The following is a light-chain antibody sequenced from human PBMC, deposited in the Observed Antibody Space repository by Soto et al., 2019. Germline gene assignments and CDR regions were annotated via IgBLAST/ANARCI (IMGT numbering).Light chain of an antibody. V-gene: IGKV1-12*01. Sequence: DIQMTQSPSSVSASVGDRVTITCRASQGISSWLAWYQQKPGKAPKLLIYAASSLQSGVPSRFSGSGSGTDFTLTISGLQPEDFATKCQQTNSFPRNLGGGTKVEIK. CDR1: QGISSW. CDR3: QQTNSFPRN. J-gene: IGKJ4*01. CDR2: AAS.